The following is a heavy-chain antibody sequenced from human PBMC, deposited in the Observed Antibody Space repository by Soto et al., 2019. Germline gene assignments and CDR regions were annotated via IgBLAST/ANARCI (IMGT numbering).Heavy chain of an antibody. J-gene: IGHJ4*02. Sequence: DVQLLESGGGSVQAGGSLRLSCAASGITISNYPMSWVRQAPGKGLDWVSGISGSGDRTYYADSAKGRFTISQDISKNSLSLQLDSLGVEDTAVYFCVKDDGGYPSTAPHWGQGTLVTVSS. CDR3: VKDDGGYPSTAPH. V-gene: IGHV3-23*01. CDR2: ISGSGDRT. D-gene: IGHD3-22*01. CDR1: GITISNYP.